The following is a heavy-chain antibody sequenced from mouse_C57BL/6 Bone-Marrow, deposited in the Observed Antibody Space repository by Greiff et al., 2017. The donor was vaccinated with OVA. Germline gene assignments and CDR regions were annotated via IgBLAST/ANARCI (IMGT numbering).Heavy chain of an antibody. J-gene: IGHJ2*01. D-gene: IGHD2-5*01. Sequence: EVKLVESGGGLVKPGGSLKLSCAASGFTFSSYAMSWVRQTPEKRLEWVATISDGGSYTYYPDNVKGRFTISRDNAKNNLYLQMSHLKSEDTAMYYCARERGIVNDFDYWGQGTTLTVSS. CDR2: ISDGGSYT. V-gene: IGHV5-4*01. CDR3: ARERGIVNDFDY. CDR1: GFTFSSYA.